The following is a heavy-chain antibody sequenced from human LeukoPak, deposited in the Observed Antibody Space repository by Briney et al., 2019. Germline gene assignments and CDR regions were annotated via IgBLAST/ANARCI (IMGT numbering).Heavy chain of an antibody. CDR3: ARGVGATGKDY. Sequence: PSETLSLTRTVSGGSISSSSYYWGWIRQPPGKGLEWIGSIYYSGSTYYNPSLKSRVTISVDTSKNQFSLKLSSVTAADTAVYYCARGVGATGKDYWGQGALVTVSS. J-gene: IGHJ4*02. CDR1: GGSISSSSYY. D-gene: IGHD1-26*01. V-gene: IGHV4-39*07. CDR2: IYYSGST.